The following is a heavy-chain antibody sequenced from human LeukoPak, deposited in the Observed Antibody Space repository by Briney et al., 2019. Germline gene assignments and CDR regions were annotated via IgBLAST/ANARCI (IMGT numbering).Heavy chain of an antibody. CDR3: ATVPKPVRYGDYSSGAFDY. J-gene: IGHJ4*02. CDR1: GYTLTELS. Sequence: RASVKVSCKVSGYTLTELSMHWVRQAPGKGLEWMGGFDPEDGETIYAQKFQGRVTMTEDTSTDTAYMELSSLRSEDTAVYYCATVPKPVRYGDYSSGAFDYWGQGTLVTVSS. CDR2: FDPEDGET. V-gene: IGHV1-24*01. D-gene: IGHD4-17*01.